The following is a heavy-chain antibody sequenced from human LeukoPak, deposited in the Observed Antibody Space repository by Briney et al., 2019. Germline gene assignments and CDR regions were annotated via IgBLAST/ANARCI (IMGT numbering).Heavy chain of an antibody. CDR1: GFNFEDYT. CDR2: INWDGGST. V-gene: IGHV3-43*01. D-gene: IGHD2-2*02. Sequence: GGSLRLSCAASGFNFEDYTMHWVRQTPGKGLEWVSLINWDGGSTYYADSVKGRFAISRDNNKNSLYLQMTSLRTEDTALYYCTKGSNTWPSLFDYWGQGTLVTVSS. CDR3: TKGSNTWPSLFDY. J-gene: IGHJ4*02.